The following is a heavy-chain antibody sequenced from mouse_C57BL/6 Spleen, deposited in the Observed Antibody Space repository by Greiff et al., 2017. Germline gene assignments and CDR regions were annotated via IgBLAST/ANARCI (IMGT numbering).Heavy chain of an antibody. Sequence: VQLKQSGPGLVQPSQSLSITCTVSGFSLTSYGVHWVRQSPGKGLEWLGVIWSGGSTDYNAAFISRLSISKDNSKSQVFFKMNSLQADDTAIYYCARNSDYGSSYDYAMDYWGQGTSVTVSS. V-gene: IGHV2-2*01. CDR3: ARNSDYGSSYDYAMDY. CDR1: GFSLTSYG. CDR2: IWSGGST. D-gene: IGHD1-1*01. J-gene: IGHJ4*01.